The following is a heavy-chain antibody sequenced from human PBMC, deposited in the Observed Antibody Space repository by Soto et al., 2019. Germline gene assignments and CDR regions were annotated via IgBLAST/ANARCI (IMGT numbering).Heavy chain of an antibody. D-gene: IGHD6-19*01. CDR2: IWYDGSNK. Sequence: QVQLVESGGGVVQPGRSLRLSCAASGFTFSSYGMHWVRQAPGKGLEWVAVIWYDGSNKYYADSVKGRFTISRDNSKNTLYLEMNGLRAEDTAVYYCARGASTMSRAVAVWGQGTLVTVSS. V-gene: IGHV3-33*01. CDR1: GFTFSSYG. J-gene: IGHJ4*02. CDR3: ARGASTMSRAVAV.